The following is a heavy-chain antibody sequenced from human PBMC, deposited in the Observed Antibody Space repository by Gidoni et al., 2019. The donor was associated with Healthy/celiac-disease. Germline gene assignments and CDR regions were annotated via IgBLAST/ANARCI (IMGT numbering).Heavy chain of an antibody. CDR3: ARSARKPDIVVVPAATRPPDYFDY. J-gene: IGHJ4*02. CDR1: GVIFSSYT. D-gene: IGHD2-2*01. V-gene: IGHV1-69*02. CDR2: IIPILGIA. Sequence: QVQPVQSGAEVQKPGSSVKVSCKASGVIFSSYTISWVRQAPGQGLEWMGRIIPILGIANYAQKFQGRVTITADKSTSTAYMELSSLRSEDTAVYYCARSARKPDIVVVPAATRPPDYFDYWGQGTLVTVSS.